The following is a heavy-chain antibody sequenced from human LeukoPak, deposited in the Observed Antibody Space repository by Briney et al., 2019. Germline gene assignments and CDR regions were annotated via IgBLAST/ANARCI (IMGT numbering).Heavy chain of an antibody. Sequence: GGSLRLSCAASEFTFSSYWMHWVRQAPGKGLVWVSRISTDGSNTNYADSVKGRFTVSRDNAKNTLYLQMNSLRAEDTAVYYCARVRSGYVFDYWGQGTLVTVSS. D-gene: IGHD3-22*01. V-gene: IGHV3-74*01. CDR2: ISTDGSNT. CDR3: ARVRSGYVFDY. J-gene: IGHJ4*02. CDR1: EFTFSSYW.